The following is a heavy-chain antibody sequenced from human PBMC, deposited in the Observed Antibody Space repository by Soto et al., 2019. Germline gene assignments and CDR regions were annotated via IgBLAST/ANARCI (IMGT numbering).Heavy chain of an antibody. Sequence: GGSLRLSCAASGFTFSNAWMNWVRQAPGKGLEWVGRIKSKTDGGTTDYAAPVKGRFTISRDDSKNTLYLQMNSLKTEDTAVYYCTTGYPQDYDILTGYYRGEYFDYWGQGTLVTVSS. CDR2: IKSKTDGGTT. CDR3: TTGYPQDYDILTGYYRGEYFDY. D-gene: IGHD3-9*01. CDR1: GFTFSNAW. J-gene: IGHJ4*02. V-gene: IGHV3-15*07.